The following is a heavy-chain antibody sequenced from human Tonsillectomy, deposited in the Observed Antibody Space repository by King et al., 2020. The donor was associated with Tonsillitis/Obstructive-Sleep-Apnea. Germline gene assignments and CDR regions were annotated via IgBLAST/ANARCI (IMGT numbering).Heavy chain of an antibody. CDR2: IIPILGIT. Sequence: QLVQSGAEVKKPGSSVKVSCKASGGTFSSYGISWVRQAPGHGLEWMGRIIPILGITNYAQKFQGRVTITADKSTSTAYMELNSLRSEDTAVYYCEREGVVVSAIDYYYMYVWGKGTTVTVSS. V-gene: IGHV1-69*09. CDR1: GGTFSSYG. CDR3: EREGVVVSAIDYYYMYV. D-gene: IGHD2-15*01. J-gene: IGHJ6*03.